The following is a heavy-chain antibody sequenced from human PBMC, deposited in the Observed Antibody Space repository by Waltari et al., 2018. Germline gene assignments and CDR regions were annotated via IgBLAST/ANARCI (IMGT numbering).Heavy chain of an antibody. D-gene: IGHD6-13*01. V-gene: IGHV1-8*03. J-gene: IGHJ3*02. CDR1: GYTFTSYD. Sequence: QVQLVQSGAEVKKPGASVKVSCKASGYTFTSYDINWVRQATGQGLAWMGWMKPNSGNTGYAQKFQGRVTITRNTSISTAYMELGSLRSEDTAVYYCASQEIAAAGFYAFDIWGQGTMVTVSS. CDR3: ASQEIAAAGFYAFDI. CDR2: MKPNSGNT.